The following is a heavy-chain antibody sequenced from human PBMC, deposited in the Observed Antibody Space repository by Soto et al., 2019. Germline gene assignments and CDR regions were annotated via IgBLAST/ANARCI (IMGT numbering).Heavy chain of an antibody. V-gene: IGHV4-31*03. CDR2: IYYSGST. D-gene: IGHD3-22*01. Sequence: PSETLSLTCTVSGGSISSSSYYWGWIRQHPGKGLEWIGYIYYSGSTSYSPSLRSRVTISVDTSKNQFSLRLTSVTAADTAVYYCARVGAAGYYYDSSAYSWGQGTLVTVSS. CDR3: ARVGAAGYYYDSSAYS. CDR1: GGSISSSSYY. J-gene: IGHJ4*02.